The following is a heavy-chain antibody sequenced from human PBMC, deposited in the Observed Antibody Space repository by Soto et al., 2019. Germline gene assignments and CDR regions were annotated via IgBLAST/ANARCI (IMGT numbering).Heavy chain of an antibody. CDR2: IWYDGSNK. D-gene: IGHD7-27*01. CDR3: AREPPTGNYFDY. CDR1: GFTFSNYG. V-gene: IGHV3-33*08. J-gene: IGHJ4*02. Sequence: GGSLRLSCETSGFTFSNYGMNWIRKAPGKGLEWVAVIWYDGSNKYYADSVKGRFTISRDNSKNTLYLQMNSLRAEDTAVYYCAREPPTGNYFDYWGQGTLVTVSS.